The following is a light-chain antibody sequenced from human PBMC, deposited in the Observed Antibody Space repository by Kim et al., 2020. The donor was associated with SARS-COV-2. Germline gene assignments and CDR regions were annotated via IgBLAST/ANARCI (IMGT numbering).Light chain of an antibody. CDR1: SSNIGRNT. J-gene: IGLJ2*01. CDR2: SDD. Sequence: QSVLTQPPSVSGTPGQRVTISCSGSSSNIGRNTVNWYHQFPGTAPKLLIYSDDQRPSGVPDRFSGSKSGTSASLAISGLQSEDESDYYCAVWDDNLNAVVFCGGTQLTVL. CDR3: AVWDDNLNAVV. V-gene: IGLV1-44*01.